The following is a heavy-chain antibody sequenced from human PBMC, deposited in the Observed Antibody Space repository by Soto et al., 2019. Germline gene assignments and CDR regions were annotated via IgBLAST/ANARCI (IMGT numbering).Heavy chain of an antibody. D-gene: IGHD3-10*02. CDR3: ARGRITMFLVGMDV. Sequence: GASVKVSCKASGVTFSSYAISWVRQAPGQGLEWMGGIIPIFGTANYAQKFQGRVTITADESTSTAYMELSSLRSEDTAVYYCARGRITMFLVGMDVWGQGTTVTVSS. CDR1: GVTFSSYA. CDR2: IIPIFGTA. V-gene: IGHV1-69*13. J-gene: IGHJ6*02.